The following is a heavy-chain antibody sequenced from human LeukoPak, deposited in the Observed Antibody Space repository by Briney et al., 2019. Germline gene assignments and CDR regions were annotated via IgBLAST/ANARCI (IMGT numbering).Heavy chain of an antibody. J-gene: IGHJ4*02. Sequence: ASVEVSCKASGYTFTSYYMHWVRRAPGQGLEWMGIINPSGGSTSYAQKFQGRVTMTRDTSTSTVYLELSSLRSEDTAVYYCASLNTYYYGSGSSDSPFDYWGQGTLVTVSS. V-gene: IGHV1-46*01. D-gene: IGHD3-10*01. CDR2: INPSGGST. CDR3: ASLNTYYYGSGSSDSPFDY. CDR1: GYTFTSYY.